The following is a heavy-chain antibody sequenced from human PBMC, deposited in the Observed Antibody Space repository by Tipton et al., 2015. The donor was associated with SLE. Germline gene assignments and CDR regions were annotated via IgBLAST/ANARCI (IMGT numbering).Heavy chain of an antibody. CDR3: ARGSDGEYVRYFDV. V-gene: IGHV4-38-2*01. CDR1: GYSISSYY. D-gene: IGHD4-17*01. Sequence: TLSLTCAVSGYSISSYYWGWIRQFPGKGLEWIGSFYHSGSTYYNPSLKSRVTISVDTSKNQFSLKLTSVTAADTAVYYCARGSDGEYVRYFDVWGPGTLVTVSS. J-gene: IGHJ2*01. CDR2: FYHSGST.